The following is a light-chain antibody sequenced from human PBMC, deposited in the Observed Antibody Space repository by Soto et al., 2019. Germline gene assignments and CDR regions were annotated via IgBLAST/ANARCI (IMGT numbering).Light chain of an antibody. CDR3: TPYQSSFT. J-gene: IGKJ4*01. CDR1: QSVSSSS. CDR2: GAS. Sequence: EIVLTQSPGTLSLSPGEGATLSCRASQSVSSSSLTWYQQKRGQAPRLLIYGASTRATGIPDRFSGSGSGTDFTITISRLEPEDFAVYYCTPYQSSFTFGGGTKVEIK. V-gene: IGKV3-20*01.